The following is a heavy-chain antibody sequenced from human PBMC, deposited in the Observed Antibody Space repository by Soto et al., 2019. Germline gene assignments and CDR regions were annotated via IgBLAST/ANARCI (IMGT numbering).Heavy chain of an antibody. V-gene: IGHV1-8*01. CDR3: AGAKVGTTGIEF. Sequence: QAQLVQSGAEVKKPGASVKVSCKASGYTFTGDDINWVRQATGQGLEWMGWMNPNSGNTGYAQNFQGRVSMTRDYSIATPYMELTSLRDGDSAVYYCAGAKVGTTGIEFWGQGTLVTVSS. CDR1: GYTFTGDD. CDR2: MNPNSGNT. D-gene: IGHD1-26*01. J-gene: IGHJ4*02.